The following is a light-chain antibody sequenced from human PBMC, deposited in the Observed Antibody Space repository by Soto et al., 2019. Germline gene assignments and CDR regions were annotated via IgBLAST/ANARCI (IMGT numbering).Light chain of an antibody. J-gene: IGLJ2*01. CDR2: EVS. CDR3: SSYTSSSNLVV. Sequence: QSALTQPASVSGSPGQSITISCTGTSSDVGGYNYVSWYQQHPGKAPQLMIYEVSNRPSGVSNRFSGSKSGNTASLTISGLQAEDEADYYCSSYTSSSNLVVFGGGTKLTV. V-gene: IGLV2-14*01. CDR1: SSDVGGYNY.